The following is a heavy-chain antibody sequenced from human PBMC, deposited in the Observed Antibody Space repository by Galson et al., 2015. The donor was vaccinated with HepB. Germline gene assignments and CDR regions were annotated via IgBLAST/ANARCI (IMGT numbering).Heavy chain of an antibody. D-gene: IGHD5-18*01. CDR1: TFIFSTYS. J-gene: IGHJ6*02. CDR2: ISSSGSTM. V-gene: IGHV3-48*04. Sequence: SLRLSCAASTFIFSTYSMDWVRQAPGKGLEWVSYISSSGSTMYYADSVKGRFTISRDNAKNSVYLQMNSLRAEDTAVYYCARDLRIQPNYFYYYGMDVWGQGTTVTVSS. CDR3: ARDLRIQPNYFYYYGMDV.